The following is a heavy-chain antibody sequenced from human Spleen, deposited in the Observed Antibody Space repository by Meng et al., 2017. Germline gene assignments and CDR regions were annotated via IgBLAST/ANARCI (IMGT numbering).Heavy chain of an antibody. CDR3: ARGIYPGPY. Sequence: EGQLVESGGGLVQPGGSLRLSCAASGFTFSNYWMGWVRQAPGKGLEWVANIKQDESEKYYVDSVKGRFTISRDNAKYSLYLQMNSLRADDTAVYYCARGIYPGPYWGQGTLVTVSS. CDR2: IKQDESEK. V-gene: IGHV3-7*01. CDR1: GFTFSNYW. J-gene: IGHJ4*02. D-gene: IGHD1-1*01.